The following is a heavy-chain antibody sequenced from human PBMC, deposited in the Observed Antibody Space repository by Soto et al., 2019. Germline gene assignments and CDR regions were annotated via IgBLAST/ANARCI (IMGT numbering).Heavy chain of an antibody. CDR3: ARDRAYCGGDCYSHFAFDI. CDR1: GYTFTGYY. CDR2: INPNSGGT. Sequence: ASVKVSCKASGYTFTGYYMHWVRQAPGQGLEWMGWINPNSGGTNYAQKFQGWVTMTRDTSISTAYMELSRLRSDDTAVYYCARDRAYCGGDCYSHFAFDIWGQGTMVTVSS. V-gene: IGHV1-2*04. D-gene: IGHD2-21*02. J-gene: IGHJ3*02.